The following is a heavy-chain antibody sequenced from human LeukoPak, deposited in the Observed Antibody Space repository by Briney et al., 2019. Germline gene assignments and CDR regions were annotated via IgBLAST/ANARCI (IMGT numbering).Heavy chain of an antibody. D-gene: IGHD6-13*01. Sequence: SETLSLTCTVSGGSISSSSYYWGWIRQPPGTGLEWIGSIYYSGSTYYNPSLKSRVTISVDTSKNQFSLKLSSVTAADTAVYYCARIIPPGIAAAGTGWFDPWGQGTLVTVSS. V-gene: IGHV4-39*01. CDR3: ARIIPPGIAAAGTGWFDP. CDR1: GGSISSSSYY. CDR2: IYYSGST. J-gene: IGHJ5*02.